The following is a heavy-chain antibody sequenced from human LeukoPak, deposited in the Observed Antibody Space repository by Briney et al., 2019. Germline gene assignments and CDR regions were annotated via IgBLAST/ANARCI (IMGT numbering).Heavy chain of an antibody. CDR2: ISGSGGST. CDR3: AKCYDSSGYYYQLIDY. Sequence: GGSLRLSCAASGFTFSSYAMSWVRQAPGEGLEWVSGISGSGGSTYYADSVKGRFTISRDNSKNTLYLQMNSLRAEDTAVYYCAKCYDSSGYYYQLIDYWGQGTLVTVSS. J-gene: IGHJ4*02. V-gene: IGHV3-23*01. CDR1: GFTFSSYA. D-gene: IGHD3-22*01.